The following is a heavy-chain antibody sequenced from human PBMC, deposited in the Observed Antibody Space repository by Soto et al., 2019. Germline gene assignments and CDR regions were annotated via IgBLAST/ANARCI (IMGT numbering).Heavy chain of an antibody. J-gene: IGHJ4*02. D-gene: IGHD2-15*01. Sequence: QVQLVQSGAEVKKPGASVKVSCKASGYTFTSYAMHWVRQAPGQRLEWMGWINAGNGNTKYSPKFQGRVTITRDTSASTADKERSSLRSEDTAVYYCARGPGGPDGPGYYWGQGTLVTVSS. CDR1: GYTFTSYA. CDR2: INAGNGNT. V-gene: IGHV1-3*01. CDR3: ARGPGGPDGPGYY.